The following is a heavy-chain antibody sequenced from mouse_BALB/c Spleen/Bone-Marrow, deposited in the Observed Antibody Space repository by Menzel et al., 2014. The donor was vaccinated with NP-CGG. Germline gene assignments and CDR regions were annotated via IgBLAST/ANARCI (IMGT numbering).Heavy chain of an antibody. CDR1: GYTFTTYW. CDR2: IYPGEGDT. CDR3: SREPSNWGYY. Sequence: QVQLKESGAELARPGASVKLSCKTSGYTFTTYWMQWVKQRPGQGLEWIGAIYPGEGDTRYTHKFKGKATLTADKSSSTAYIQLSILTSEDSAVYYCSREPSNWGYYWGQGTTLTVSS. J-gene: IGHJ2*01. V-gene: IGHV1-87*01.